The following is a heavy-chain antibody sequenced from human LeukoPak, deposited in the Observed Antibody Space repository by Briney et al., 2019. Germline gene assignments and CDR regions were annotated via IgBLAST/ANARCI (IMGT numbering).Heavy chain of an antibody. Sequence: SETLSLTCTVSGGSISSGSYYWSWIRQPAGKGLEWIGRIYTSASTNYNPSLKSRVTISVDTSKNQFSLKLSSVTAADTAVYYCAREVGLKTFDIWGQGTMVTVSS. CDR1: GGSISSGSYY. V-gene: IGHV4-61*02. J-gene: IGHJ3*02. CDR3: AREVGLKTFDI. CDR2: IYTSAST.